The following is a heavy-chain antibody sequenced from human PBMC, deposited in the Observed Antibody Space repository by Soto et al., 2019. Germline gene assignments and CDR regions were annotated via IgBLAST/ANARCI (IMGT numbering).Heavy chain of an antibody. V-gene: IGHV4-4*02. CDR2: IYHTGTT. D-gene: IGHD3-9*01. Sequence: SETLSLTCGVSGGSISPINWWSWVRQTPGKELEWIGEIYHTGTTDYNPSLKSRVTISIDRSKNQIFLNLTSVTAADTALYYCARSPNIRSQTYFDPWGQGXWVTVPS. J-gene: IGHJ5*02. CDR1: GGSISPINW. CDR3: ARSPNIRSQTYFDP.